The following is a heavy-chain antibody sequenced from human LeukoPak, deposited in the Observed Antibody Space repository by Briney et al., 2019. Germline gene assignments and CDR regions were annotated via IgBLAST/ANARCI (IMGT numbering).Heavy chain of an antibody. CDR1: GGSISSSSYY. CDR3: ARFLSGATMKAFDI. Sequence: PSETLSLTCTVSGGSISSSSYYWGWIRQPPGKGLEWIGSIYYSGSTYYNPSLKSRVTISVDTSKNQFSLKLSSVTAADTAVYYCARFLSGATMKAFDIWGQGTMVTVSS. V-gene: IGHV4-39*01. CDR2: IYYSGST. D-gene: IGHD3-22*01. J-gene: IGHJ3*02.